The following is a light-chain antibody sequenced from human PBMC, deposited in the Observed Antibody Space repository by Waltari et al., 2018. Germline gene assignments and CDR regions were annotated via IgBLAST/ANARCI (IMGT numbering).Light chain of an antibody. CDR3: QQYYNWPRT. CDR1: QSVSSN. Sequence: EIVMTQSPATLSVSPGERATLSCRASQSVSSNLAWYQQRPGQAPRLLIYGASTGATGIPARFSGSGSGTEFTLTISSLQSEDFAVYYCQQYYNWPRTFGQGTKVEI. CDR2: GAS. V-gene: IGKV3-15*01. J-gene: IGKJ1*01.